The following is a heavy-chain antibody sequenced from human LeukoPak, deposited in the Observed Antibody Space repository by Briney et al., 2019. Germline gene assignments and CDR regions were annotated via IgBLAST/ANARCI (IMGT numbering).Heavy chain of an antibody. V-gene: IGHV4-4*07. Sequence: SETLSLTCTVSGGSVNDYYWSWIRQPAGKGLEWIGRLYPSGSTTYNPSLKSRVTMSIDTSKNQFSLKLSSVTAADTAVYYCARAPERFPKIGMDVWGQGTTVTVSS. J-gene: IGHJ6*02. CDR1: GGSVNDYY. CDR2: LYPSGST. D-gene: IGHD2-21*01. CDR3: ARAPERFPKIGMDV.